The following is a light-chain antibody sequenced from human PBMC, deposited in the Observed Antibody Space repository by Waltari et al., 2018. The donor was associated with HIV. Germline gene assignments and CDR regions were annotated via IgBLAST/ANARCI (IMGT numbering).Light chain of an antibody. V-gene: IGKV4-1*01. Sequence: DIVMTQSPDSLSVSLGERATINCKSSQSILHSSKNKNNLAWYQQKPGQTPKLLIYWASTRESGVPDRFSGSGSGTDFTLTISSLQAEDVAVYYCQQYYSTPTFGQGTKVEIK. CDR3: QQYYSTPT. CDR2: WAS. CDR1: QSILHSSKNKNN. J-gene: IGKJ1*01.